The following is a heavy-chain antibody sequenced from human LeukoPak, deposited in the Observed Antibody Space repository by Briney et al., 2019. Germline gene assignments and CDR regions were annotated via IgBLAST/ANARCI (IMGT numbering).Heavy chain of an antibody. J-gene: IGHJ4*02. V-gene: IGHV1-3*01. CDR2: INAGNGNT. D-gene: IGHD5-18*01. CDR3: ARAARRPEGDTAMVSSPGDY. Sequence: ASVKVFCKASGYTFTSYAMHWVRQAPGQRLEWMGWINAGNGNTKYSQKFQGRVTITRDTSASTAYMELSSLRSEDTAVYYCARAARRPEGDTAMVSSPGDYWGQGTLVTVSS. CDR1: GYTFTSYA.